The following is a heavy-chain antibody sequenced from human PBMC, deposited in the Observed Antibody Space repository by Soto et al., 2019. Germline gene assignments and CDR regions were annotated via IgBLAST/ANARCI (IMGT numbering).Heavy chain of an antibody. Sequence: GGSLRLSCAASGFTFSSYAMSWVRQAPGKGLEWVSAISGSGGSTYYADSVKGRFTISRDNSKNTLYLQMNSLRAEDTAVYYCVKKGPIAAGGPMSYYYYMDVWGKGTTVTVSS. CDR2: ISGSGGST. V-gene: IGHV3-23*01. J-gene: IGHJ6*03. CDR1: GFTFSSYA. CDR3: VKKGPIAAGGPMSYYYYMDV. D-gene: IGHD6-13*01.